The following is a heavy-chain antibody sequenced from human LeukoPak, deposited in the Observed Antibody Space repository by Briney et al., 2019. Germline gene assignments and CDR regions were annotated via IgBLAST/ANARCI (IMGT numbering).Heavy chain of an antibody. D-gene: IGHD6-13*01. V-gene: IGHV3-74*01. J-gene: IGHJ5*02. Sequence: GGSLRLSCAASGFTFSSYWMHWVRQAPGKGLVWVSRINSDGSSTSYADSVKGRFTISRDNAKNSLYLQMNSLRAEDTAVYYCARDGRSSWYGGDWFDPWGQGTLVTVSS. CDR2: INSDGSST. CDR3: ARDGRSSWYGGDWFDP. CDR1: GFTFSSYW.